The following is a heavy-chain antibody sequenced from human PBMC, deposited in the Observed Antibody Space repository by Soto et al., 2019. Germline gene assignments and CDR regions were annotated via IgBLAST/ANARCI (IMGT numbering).Heavy chain of an antibody. J-gene: IGHJ3*02. Sequence: PSETLSLTCAVSCGSISSCGYYWSWIRQHPGKGLEWIGYIYYSGSTYYNPSLKSRVTISVDTSKNQFSLKLSSVTAADTAVYYCARDWAYYYDSSGYPGAFDIWGQGTMVTVS. CDR1: CGSISSCGYY. D-gene: IGHD3-22*01. CDR2: IYYSGST. V-gene: IGHV4-31*11. CDR3: ARDWAYYYDSSGYPGAFDI.